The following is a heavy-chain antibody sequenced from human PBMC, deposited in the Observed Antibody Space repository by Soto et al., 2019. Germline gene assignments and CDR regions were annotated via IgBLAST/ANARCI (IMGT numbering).Heavy chain of an antibody. CDR1: GASISGFY. CDR2: IYATGTT. D-gene: IGHD1-1*01. J-gene: IGHJ5*02. V-gene: IGHV4-4*07. Sequence: SETRSLTCTVSGASISGFYWSWIRKSAGKGLEGIGRIYATGTTDYNPSLKSRVMMSVETSKKQFSLKLRSVTAADTAVYYCVRDGTKTLRDWFDPWGQGISVAVSS. CDR3: VRDGTKTLRDWFDP.